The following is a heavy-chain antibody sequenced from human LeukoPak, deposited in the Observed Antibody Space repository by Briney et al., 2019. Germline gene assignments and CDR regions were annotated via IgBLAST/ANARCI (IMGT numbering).Heavy chain of an antibody. CDR2: IKSKTDGGTT. CDR1: GFTFSNAW. D-gene: IGHD3-10*01. J-gene: IGHJ4*02. CDR3: AKEAVPYGSGSYPFDY. Sequence: PGGSLRLSCAASGFTFSNAWMSWVRQAPGKGLEWVGRIKSKTDGGTTDYAAPVKGRFTISRDDSKNTLYLQMNSLKTEDTAVYYCAKEAVPYGSGSYPFDYWGQGTLVTVSS. V-gene: IGHV3-15*01.